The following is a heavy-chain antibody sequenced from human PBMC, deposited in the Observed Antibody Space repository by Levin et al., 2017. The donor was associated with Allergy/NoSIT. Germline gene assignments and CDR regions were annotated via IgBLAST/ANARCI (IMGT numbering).Heavy chain of an antibody. CDR2: ISYDGSNK. V-gene: IGHV3-30*18. CDR3: AKDMDYYDSSGYSAFDI. J-gene: IGHJ3*02. D-gene: IGHD3-22*01. Sequence: GGSLRLSCAASGFTFSSYGMHWVRQAPGKGLEWVAVISYDGSNKYYADSVKGRFTISRDNSKNTLYLQMNSLRAEDTAVYYCAKDMDYYDSSGYSAFDIWGQGTMVTVSS. CDR1: GFTFSSYG.